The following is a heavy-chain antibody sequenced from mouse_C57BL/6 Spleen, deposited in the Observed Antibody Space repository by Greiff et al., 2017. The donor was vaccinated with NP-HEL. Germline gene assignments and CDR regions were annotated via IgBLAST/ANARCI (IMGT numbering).Heavy chain of an antibody. J-gene: IGHJ3*01. CDR2: IHPNSGST. CDR3: ARRRAYGNYGFAY. Sequence: VQLQQPGAELVKPGASVKLSCKASGYTFTSYWMHWVKQRPGQGLEWIGMIHPNSGSTNYNEKFKSKATLTVDKSSSTAYMQLSSLTSEDSAVYYCARRRAYGNYGFAYWGQGTLVTVSA. D-gene: IGHD2-1*01. V-gene: IGHV1-64*01. CDR1: GYTFTSYW.